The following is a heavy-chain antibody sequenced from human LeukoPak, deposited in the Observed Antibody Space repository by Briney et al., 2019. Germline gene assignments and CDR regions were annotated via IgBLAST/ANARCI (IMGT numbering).Heavy chain of an antibody. D-gene: IGHD5-18*01. Sequence: GGSLRLSCAASGFTFSSYAVSWVRQAPVKGLEWVSAISGSGGSTYYADSVKGRFTISRDNSKNTLYLQMNSLRAEDTAVYYCAKYSSRGYSYGYFDYWGQGTLVTVSS. V-gene: IGHV3-23*01. CDR2: ISGSGGST. CDR3: AKYSSRGYSYGYFDY. J-gene: IGHJ4*02. CDR1: GFTFSSYA.